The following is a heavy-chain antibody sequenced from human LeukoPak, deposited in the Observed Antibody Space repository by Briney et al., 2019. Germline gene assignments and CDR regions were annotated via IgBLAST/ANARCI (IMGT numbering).Heavy chain of an antibody. CDR1: GFTFSSYD. CDR3: AKDLVSGWFFDY. CDR2: ISYDGSNK. J-gene: IGHJ4*02. Sequence: PGGSLRLSCAASGFTFSSYDMHWVRQAPGKGLEGVTDISYDGSNKYYADSVKGRFTISRDNSKNTLYLQMSSLIAEDTPVCYCAKDLVSGWFFDYGGQGTLVTVSS. V-gene: IGHV3-30*18. D-gene: IGHD6-19*01.